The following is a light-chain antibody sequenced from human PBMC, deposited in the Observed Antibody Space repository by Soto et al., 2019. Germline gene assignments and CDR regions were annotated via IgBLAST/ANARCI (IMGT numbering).Light chain of an antibody. V-gene: IGKV1-39*01. CDR1: QSISSY. Sequence: DIPMTQSPSSLSASVGDRVTITCRASQSISSYLNWYQQKPGKAPKLLIYAASSLQSGVPSRFSGSGSGTDFTLTISSLQPKDFATYYCQQSYSTPQTFGQGTKLEIK. CDR2: AAS. CDR3: QQSYSTPQT. J-gene: IGKJ2*01.